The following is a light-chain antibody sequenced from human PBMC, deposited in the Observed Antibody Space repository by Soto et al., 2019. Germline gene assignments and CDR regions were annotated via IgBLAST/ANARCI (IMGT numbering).Light chain of an antibody. J-gene: IGKJ2*01. CDR3: QQLNSYPQT. CDR2: AAS. Sequence: DIQLTQSPSFLSASVGDRVTITCRASQGISSYLAWYQQKPGKAPKLLIYAASTLQSGVPSRFSGSGSGTEFTLTISSLQPEDFETYYCQQLNSYPQTFGQGTKLEIK. V-gene: IGKV1-9*01. CDR1: QGISSY.